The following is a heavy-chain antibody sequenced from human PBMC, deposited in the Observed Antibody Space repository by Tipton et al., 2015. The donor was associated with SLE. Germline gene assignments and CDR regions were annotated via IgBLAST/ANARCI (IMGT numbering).Heavy chain of an antibody. CDR3: ARGVIRITMIVVVEREAWFDP. D-gene: IGHD3-22*01. Sequence: TLSLTCAVSGGSISSSNWWSWVRQPQGKGLEWIGEINHSGSTNYNPSLKSRVTISIDTSKNQFSLKLSSVTAADTAVYYCARGVIRITMIVVVEREAWFDPWGQGTLVTVSS. J-gene: IGHJ5*02. CDR2: INHSGST. CDR1: GGSISSSNW. V-gene: IGHV4-4*02.